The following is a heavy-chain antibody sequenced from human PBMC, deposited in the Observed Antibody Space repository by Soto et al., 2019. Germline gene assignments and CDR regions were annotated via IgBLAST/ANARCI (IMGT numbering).Heavy chain of an antibody. CDR3: ARVLDYDYVWGSYPLNWFDP. D-gene: IGHD3-16*02. CDR2: ISSSSSYI. J-gene: IGHJ5*02. Sequence: GGSLRLSCAASGFTFSSYIMNWVRQAPGKGLEWVSSISSSSSYIYYAESVKGRFTISRDNAKNSLYLQMNSLRAEDTVVYYCARVLDYDYVWGSYPLNWFDPWGQGTLVTVSS. CDR1: GFTFSSYI. V-gene: IGHV3-21*01.